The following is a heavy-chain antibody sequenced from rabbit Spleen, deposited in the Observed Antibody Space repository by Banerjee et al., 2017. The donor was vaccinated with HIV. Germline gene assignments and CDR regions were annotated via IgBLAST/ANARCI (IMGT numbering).Heavy chain of an antibody. Sequence: QEQLVESGGDLVKPGASLTLTCTASGVSFSISSYMCWVRQAPGKGLEWIACIDIGSSGFSYFASWAKGRFTISKTSSTTVTLQMTSLTAADTATYFCARDSGSSFSSYGMDLWGPGTLVTVS. CDR1: GVSFSISSY. D-gene: IGHD8-1*01. V-gene: IGHV1S45*01. CDR2: IDIGSSGFS. CDR3: ARDSGSSFSSYGMDL. J-gene: IGHJ6*01.